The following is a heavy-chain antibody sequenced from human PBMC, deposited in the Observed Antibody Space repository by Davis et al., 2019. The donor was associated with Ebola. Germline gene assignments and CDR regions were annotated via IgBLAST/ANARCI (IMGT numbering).Heavy chain of an antibody. CDR1: GYSFTSYW. J-gene: IGHJ3*02. D-gene: IGHD3-22*01. V-gene: IGHV5-51*01. Sequence: GESLKISCKGSGYSFTSYWIGWVRQMPGKGLEWMGIIYPGDSDTRYSPSFQGQVTISADKSISTAYLQWSSLKASDTAMYYCARHIISADSSGSEPYDAFDIWGQGTMVTVSS. CDR2: IYPGDSDT. CDR3: ARHIISADSSGSEPYDAFDI.